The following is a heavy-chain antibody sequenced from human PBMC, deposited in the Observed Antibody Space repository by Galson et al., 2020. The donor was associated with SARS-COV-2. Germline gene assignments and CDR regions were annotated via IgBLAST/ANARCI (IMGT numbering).Heavy chain of an antibody. CDR2: IIPIVGLA. CDR1: GGTFSSYG. J-gene: IGHJ3*02. Sequence: SVKVSCKASGGTFSSYGISWVRQAPGQGLEWMGRIIPIVGLANYAQKFQGRVTITADKSTTTAYMELSRLRSEDTAVYYCTRGVDYDFWSKDAFDIWGQGTMVTVSS. CDR3: TRGVDYDFWSKDAFDI. V-gene: IGHV1-69*04. D-gene: IGHD3-3*01.